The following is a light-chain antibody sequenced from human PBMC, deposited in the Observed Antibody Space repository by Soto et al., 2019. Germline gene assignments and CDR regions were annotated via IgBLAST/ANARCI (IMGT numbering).Light chain of an antibody. CDR3: CSYAGSSFWV. J-gene: IGLJ1*01. V-gene: IGLV2-11*01. CDR2: DVS. CDR1: SSDVGGYNY. Sequence: QSVLTQPRSVSGSPGQSVTISCTGTSSDVGGYNYVSWYQQHPGKAPKLMIYDVSKRPSGVPDRFSGSKSGNTASLTISGLQAEDEADYYCCSYAGSSFWVFGTGTKVTVL.